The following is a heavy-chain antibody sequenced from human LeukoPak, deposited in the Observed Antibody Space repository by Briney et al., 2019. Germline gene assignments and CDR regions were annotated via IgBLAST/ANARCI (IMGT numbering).Heavy chain of an antibody. J-gene: IGHJ4*02. CDR1: GFTFSSYG. D-gene: IGHD3-22*01. CDR2: ISYDGSNK. CDR3: AKDDVRYYYDSSGYYHIGY. Sequence: GGSLRLSCAASGFTFSSYGMHWVRQAPGKGLEWVAVISYDGSNKYYADSVKGRFTISRDNSKNTLYLQMNSLRAEDTAVYYCAKDDVRYYYDSSGYYHIGYRGQGTLVTVSS. V-gene: IGHV3-30*18.